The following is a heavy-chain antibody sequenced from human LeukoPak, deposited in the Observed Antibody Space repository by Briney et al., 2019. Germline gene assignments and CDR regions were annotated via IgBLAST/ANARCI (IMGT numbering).Heavy chain of an antibody. J-gene: IGHJ4*02. V-gene: IGHV3-73*01. CDR3: TRTGYSSSWPFDY. CDR1: GFTFSGSA. D-gene: IGHD6-13*01. Sequence: GSLRLSCAASGFTFSGSAMHWVRQASGKGLEWVGRIRSKANSYATAYAASVKGRFTISRDDSKNTAYLQMNSLKTEDTAVYYCTRTGYSSSWPFDYWGQGTLVTVSS. CDR2: IRSKANSYAT.